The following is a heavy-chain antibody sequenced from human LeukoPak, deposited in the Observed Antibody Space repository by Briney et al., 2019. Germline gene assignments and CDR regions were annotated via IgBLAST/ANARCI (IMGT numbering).Heavy chain of an antibody. D-gene: IGHD3-10*01. CDR3: ARSYYGSGSYYNWFDP. Sequence: PSETLSLTCVVSGGSLSGSFSSYFWTWIRQPPGKGLEWIGEINRRGNTNYNPSLKSRVTMSVDTSKNDLSLELTSLTAADTAVYYCARSYYGSGSYYNWFDPWGQGTLVTASS. V-gene: IGHV4-34*01. J-gene: IGHJ5*02. CDR1: GGSLSGSFSSYF. CDR2: INRRGNT.